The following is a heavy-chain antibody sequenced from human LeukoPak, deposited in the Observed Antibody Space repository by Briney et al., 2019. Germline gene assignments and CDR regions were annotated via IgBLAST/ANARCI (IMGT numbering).Heavy chain of an antibody. CDR3: ARQGDRGAFDI. Sequence: SVKVSCEASGGTFSSYAISWVRQAPGQGLEWMGRIIRIYGTANYAQNFQGRVTITADESTSTAYMELSSLRSEDTAVYYCARQGDRGAFDIWGQGTMVTVSS. CDR2: IIRIYGTA. V-gene: IGHV1-69*13. J-gene: IGHJ3*02. CDR1: GGTFSSYA.